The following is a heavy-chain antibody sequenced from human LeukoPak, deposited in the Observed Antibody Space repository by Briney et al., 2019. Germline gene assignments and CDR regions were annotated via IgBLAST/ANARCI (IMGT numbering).Heavy chain of an antibody. CDR2: ISANAAST. CDR1: GFTFSSYA. V-gene: IGHV3-23*01. J-gene: IGHJ4*02. CDR3: AKVGGSGSYFPDY. Sequence: GGSLRLSCAASGFTFSSYAMSWVRQAPGKGLEWVSAISANAASTYNADSVKGRSTISRDNSRNTVYLQMNSLRAEDTAVYYCAKVGGSGSYFPDYWGQGTLVTVSS. D-gene: IGHD3-10*01.